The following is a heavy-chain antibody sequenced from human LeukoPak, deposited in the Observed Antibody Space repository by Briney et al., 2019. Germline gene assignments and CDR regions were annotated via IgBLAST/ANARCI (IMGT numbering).Heavy chain of an antibody. V-gene: IGHV3-21*01. CDR1: GFTFTHHS. D-gene: IGHD4-11*01. Sequence: PGGSLSLSCAACGFTFTHHSIDWVRQPPGRGRERVASITSIGSHIYYADSVKGRFTISRDNAKNEVYLQMNSLRAEDTAIYYCARVMMGATVTTFHYYCMDVWGVGTTVTVSS. CDR3: ARVMMGATVTTFHYYCMDV. CDR2: ITSIGSHI. J-gene: IGHJ6*03.